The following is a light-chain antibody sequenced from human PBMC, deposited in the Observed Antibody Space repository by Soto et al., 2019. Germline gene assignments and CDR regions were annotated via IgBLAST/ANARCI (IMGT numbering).Light chain of an antibody. CDR2: ATS. CDR3: QQGYSLPIT. Sequence: DIQVTQSPSSLSASVGDRVTITCRSSQVIFTFLNWYQQKEGKAPRFLIYATSNLQSGVPSRFSGTGSGTEFTLTISSLQPEDFATYFCQQGYSLPITFGQGTRLDIK. J-gene: IGKJ5*01. CDR1: QVIFTF. V-gene: IGKV1-39*01.